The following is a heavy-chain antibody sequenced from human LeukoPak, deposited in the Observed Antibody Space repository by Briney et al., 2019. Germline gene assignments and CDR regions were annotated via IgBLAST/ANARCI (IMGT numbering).Heavy chain of an antibody. Sequence: SETLSLTCTVSGASNRNFYWSWIRQPAGKGLEWIGRVFVSGTTTYNPSLKSRVIMSLDTSKSQFPLKLTSVTAADTAMYYCAREPYIGGSLDYWGQGTLVTVSS. V-gene: IGHV4-4*07. CDR3: AREPYIGGSLDY. J-gene: IGHJ4*02. CDR1: GASNRNFY. CDR2: VFVSGTT. D-gene: IGHD1-26*01.